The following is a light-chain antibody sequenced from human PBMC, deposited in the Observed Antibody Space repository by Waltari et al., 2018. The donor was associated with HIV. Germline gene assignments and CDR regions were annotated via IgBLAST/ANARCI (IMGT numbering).Light chain of an antibody. CDR3: SSFANRDGFYVL. CDR1: NSDIGHSDY. V-gene: IGLV2-8*01. Sequence: QSALTQPPSASGSPGQSVTLPCTGTNSDIGHSDYVPRYQQHPSQAPKLVISEVTKRPSGVSDRFSGSKSGNTAFLTVSGLQAEDEADYYCSSFANRDGFYVLFGGGTRLTVL. J-gene: IGLJ2*01. CDR2: EVT.